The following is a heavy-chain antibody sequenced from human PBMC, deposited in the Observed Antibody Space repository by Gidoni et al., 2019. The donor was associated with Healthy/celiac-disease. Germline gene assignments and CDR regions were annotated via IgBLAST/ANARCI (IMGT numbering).Heavy chain of an antibody. V-gene: IGHV4-34*01. CDR2: IKHSGST. J-gene: IGHJ5*02. CDR3: ARKEVCSSTSCALVWFDP. CDR1: GGSFSGYY. Sequence: QVQLQQWGAGLLKPSETLSLTCAVYGGSFSGYYWSWIRQPPGKGLEWIGEIKHSGSTNYNPSLKSRITISVDTSKNQFSLKLSSVTAADTAVYYCARKEVCSSTSCALVWFDPWGQGTLVTVSS. D-gene: IGHD2-2*01.